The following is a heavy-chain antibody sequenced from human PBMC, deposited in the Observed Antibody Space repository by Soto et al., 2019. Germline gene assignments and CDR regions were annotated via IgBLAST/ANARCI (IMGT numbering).Heavy chain of an antibody. Sequence: QLQLQESGPGLVKPSETLSLTCTVSGGSISSSSYYWGWIRQPPGKGLEWIGSIYYSGSTYYNPSLKSRVTISVDTSKNQFSLKLSSVTAADTAVYYCARRLPDFWSGYPKKYYYYYGMDVWGQGTTVTVSS. V-gene: IGHV4-39*01. CDR1: GGSISSSSYY. CDR2: IYYSGST. D-gene: IGHD3-3*01. J-gene: IGHJ6*02. CDR3: ARRLPDFWSGYPKKYYYYYGMDV.